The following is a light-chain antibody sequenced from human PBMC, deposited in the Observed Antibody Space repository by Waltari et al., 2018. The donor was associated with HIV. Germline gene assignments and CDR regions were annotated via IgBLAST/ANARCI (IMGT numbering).Light chain of an antibody. CDR2: SNK. V-gene: IGLV1-44*01. CDR3: AAWDDSLNGWV. CDR1: SSNIGSYT. J-gene: IGLJ3*02. Sequence: QSVLPQPPSASGTPGQRVTIPCSGSSSNIGSYTVNWYQQLPGTAPKLLIYSNKRRPQGVPDRSAGSKSGTSASLAIGGLQSEDEADYYCAAWDDSLNGWVFGGGTKLTVL.